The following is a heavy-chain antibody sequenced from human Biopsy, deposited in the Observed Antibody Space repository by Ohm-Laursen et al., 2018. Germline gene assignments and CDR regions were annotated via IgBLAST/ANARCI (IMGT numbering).Heavy chain of an antibody. CDR3: WRDSSRRAREGGMDV. CDR1: GFSVSSYD. CDR2: ISETSSHI. Sequence: SLRLSCAASGFSVSSYDMNWVRQAPGKGLERISYISETSSHIYDADSVRGRFTVARDIAKNSLYLQLNSLRVEDAAVYYCWRDSSRRAREGGMDVWGQGTTVTVSS. D-gene: IGHD6-6*01. J-gene: IGHJ6*02. V-gene: IGHV3-21*01.